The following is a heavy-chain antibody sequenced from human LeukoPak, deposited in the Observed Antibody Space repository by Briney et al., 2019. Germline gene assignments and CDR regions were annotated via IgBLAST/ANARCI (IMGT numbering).Heavy chain of an antibody. CDR1: GFSLNSYN. D-gene: IGHD2-21*02. CDR2: ITSDSSTI. V-gene: IGHV3-48*01. Sequence: PGGSLRLSCAASGFSLNSYNMNWVRQAPGKGLEWISYITSDSSTIYYADSVKGRFTISRDNAESSLYLQMNSLRAEDTAVYYCAGGPLLRYYYDHMDVWGEGTTVTVSS. CDR3: AGGPLLRYYYDHMDV. J-gene: IGHJ6*03.